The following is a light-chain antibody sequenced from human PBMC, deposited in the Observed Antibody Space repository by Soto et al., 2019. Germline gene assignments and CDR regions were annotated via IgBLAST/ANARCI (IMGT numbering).Light chain of an antibody. V-gene: IGKV3-15*01. J-gene: IGKJ1*01. CDR1: QSVRSN. Sequence: DIVLTQSPDSLSVSLGERATLSCRASQSVRSNLAWYQKKPGQAPRLLIYGAPTRATGIPARFSGSGSGTEFTLTISSLQSEDFAIYYCQQYNDWPQTFGQGSKVDI. CDR2: GAP. CDR3: QQYNDWPQT.